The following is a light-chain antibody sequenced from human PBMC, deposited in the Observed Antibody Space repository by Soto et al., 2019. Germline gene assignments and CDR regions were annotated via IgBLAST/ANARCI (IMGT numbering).Light chain of an antibody. Sequence: DIQMTQSPSSLSASVGDRVTITCRASQGIRNDLAWYQQKPGKAPKRLIYAASSLQSGVPSRFSGSGSGTEFTLTISSLQPEDFATYFCLQHNSYIGTWTFGQGTKVDI. V-gene: IGKV1-17*01. CDR1: QGIRND. CDR3: LQHNSYIGTWT. CDR2: AAS. J-gene: IGKJ1*01.